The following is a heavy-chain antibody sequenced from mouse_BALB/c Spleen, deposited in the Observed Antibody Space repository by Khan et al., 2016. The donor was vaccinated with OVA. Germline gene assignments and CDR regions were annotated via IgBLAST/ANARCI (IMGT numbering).Heavy chain of an antibody. CDR2: ISSAGDYT. Sequence: EVKLVESGGDLVKPGGSLKLSCAASGFTFSSYSMSWVRQTPDKRLEWVTTISSAGDYTYYPDSVKGRFTISRDNAKNTLYLQMSSLKSEDTAMYYCASHLTGSVAYWGQGTLVTVSA. CDR1: GFTFSSYS. J-gene: IGHJ3*01. D-gene: IGHD4-1*01. V-gene: IGHV5-6*02. CDR3: ASHLTGSVAY.